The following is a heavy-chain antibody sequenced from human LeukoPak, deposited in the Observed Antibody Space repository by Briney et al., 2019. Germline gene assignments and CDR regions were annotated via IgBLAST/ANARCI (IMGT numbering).Heavy chain of an antibody. CDR2: MNPNSGNT. CDR3: ARTFWPPNWFDP. J-gene: IGHJ5*02. CDR1: GYTFTSYD. Sequence: ASVKVSCKASGYTFTSYDINWVRQATGRGLEWMGWMNPNSGNTGYAQKFQGRVTMTRNTSISTAYMELSSLRSEDTAVYYCARTFWPPNWFDPWGQGTLVTVSS. D-gene: IGHD3-3*01. V-gene: IGHV1-8*01.